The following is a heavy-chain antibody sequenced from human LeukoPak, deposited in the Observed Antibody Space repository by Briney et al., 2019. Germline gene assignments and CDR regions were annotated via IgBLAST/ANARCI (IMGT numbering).Heavy chain of an antibody. J-gene: IGHJ3*02. Sequence: NPSETLSLTCAVSGGSISSGGYSWSWIRQPPGKGLEWIGYIYHSGSTNYNPSLRSRVTISVDTSKNQFSLKLSSVTAADTAVYYCAREGLQSKAFDIWGQGTMVTVSS. CDR2: IYHSGST. D-gene: IGHD4-11*01. CDR1: GGSISSGGYS. CDR3: AREGLQSKAFDI. V-gene: IGHV4-30-2*01.